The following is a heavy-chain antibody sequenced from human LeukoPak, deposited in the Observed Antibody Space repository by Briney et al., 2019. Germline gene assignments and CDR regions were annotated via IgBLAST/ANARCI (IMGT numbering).Heavy chain of an antibody. Sequence: PGGSLRLSCAASGFTFSSYAMSWVRQAPGKGLEWVSAISGSGGSTYYADSVKGRFTISRDNSKNTLYLQMNSLRAEDTAVYYCAKGILEEYQLLLLPFDYWGQGTQVTVSS. CDR2: ISGSGGST. V-gene: IGHV3-23*01. CDR3: AKGILEEYQLLLLPFDY. J-gene: IGHJ4*02. CDR1: GFTFSSYA. D-gene: IGHD2-2*01.